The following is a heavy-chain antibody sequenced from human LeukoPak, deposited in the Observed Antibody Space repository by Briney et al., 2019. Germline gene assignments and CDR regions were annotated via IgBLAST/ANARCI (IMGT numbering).Heavy chain of an antibody. V-gene: IGHV1-8*01. CDR3: ARGGEWDIVVVPAATEWFQH. Sequence: GASVKVSCKASGYTFTSYDINWVRQATGQGLEWMGWMNPNSGNTGYAQKFQGRVTMTRNTSISTAYMELSSLRSEDTAVYYCARGGEWDIVVVPAATEWFQHWGQGTLVTASS. D-gene: IGHD2-2*01. CDR2: MNPNSGNT. CDR1: GYTFTSYD. J-gene: IGHJ1*01.